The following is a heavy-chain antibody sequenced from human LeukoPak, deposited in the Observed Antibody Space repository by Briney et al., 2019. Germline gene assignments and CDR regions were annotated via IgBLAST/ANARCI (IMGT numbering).Heavy chain of an antibody. J-gene: IGHJ4*02. V-gene: IGHV3-48*03. CDR2: ISSSGSTI. CDR3: ARDMVTGVY. Sequence: GGSLRLSCAASGFTFSSYEMNWVRQAPGKGLEWVSYISSSGSTIYYADSVKGRFTISRDNAKNSLYLQMNSLRAEDTAVCYCARDMVTGVYWGQGTLVTVSS. D-gene: IGHD2-21*02. CDR1: GFTFSSYE.